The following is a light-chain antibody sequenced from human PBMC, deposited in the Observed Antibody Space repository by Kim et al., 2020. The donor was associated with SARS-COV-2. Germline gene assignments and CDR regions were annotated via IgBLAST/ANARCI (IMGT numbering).Light chain of an antibody. J-gene: IGKJ2*01. CDR2: DAA. V-gene: IGKV1-5*01. Sequence: GDSVTIPCRDSQSIRSRLAWYQQKPGKAPKRLIYDAAKMGSGVPSRFSGSGAGTEFSLTISSMQPDEFATDYCQQYNSYSPYTFGQGTKLEIK. CDR3: QQYNSYSPYT. CDR1: QSIRSR.